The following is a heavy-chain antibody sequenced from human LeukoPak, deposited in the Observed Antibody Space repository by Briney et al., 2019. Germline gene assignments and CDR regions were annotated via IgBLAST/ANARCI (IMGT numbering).Heavy chain of an antibody. D-gene: IGHD6-13*01. CDR3: AARSSSWYQSGFDP. J-gene: IGHJ5*02. Sequence: GASVKVSCKASGYTFTSYGVSWVRQAPGQGLEWMGWISAKNGNTKYAQKFQGRATMTTDASTSTAYMELRSLRSDDTAVYYCAARSSSWYQSGFDPWGQGTLVTVSS. CDR2: ISAKNGNT. CDR1: GYTFTSYG. V-gene: IGHV1-18*01.